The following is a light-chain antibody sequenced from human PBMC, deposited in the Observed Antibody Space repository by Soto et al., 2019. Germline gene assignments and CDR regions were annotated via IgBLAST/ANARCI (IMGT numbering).Light chain of an antibody. CDR2: GAS. CDR3: QQYGSSHRA. Sequence: EIVLTQSPGTLSLSLGERATLSCRASQSVSSSYLAWYQQKPGQAPRLLIYGASSRATGIPDRFSGSGSGTDFTLTISRLEPEDFEVYYCQQYGSSHRAFGNRTKVDIX. V-gene: IGKV3-20*01. CDR1: QSVSSSY. J-gene: IGKJ1*01.